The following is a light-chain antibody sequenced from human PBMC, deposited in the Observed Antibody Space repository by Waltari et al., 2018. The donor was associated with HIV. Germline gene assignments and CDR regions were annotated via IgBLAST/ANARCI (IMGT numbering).Light chain of an antibody. Sequence: QSALPQPASVSGSPGQSITISCTGTSSVVGGKNYVSWYQQNPGKAPKLMIYDVSNRPSGVSNRFSGSKSGNTASLTISGLQAEDEADYYCSSYKSSSTYVFGTGTKVTVL. J-gene: IGLJ1*01. CDR1: SSVVGGKNY. CDR3: SSYKSSSTYV. CDR2: DVS. V-gene: IGLV2-14*03.